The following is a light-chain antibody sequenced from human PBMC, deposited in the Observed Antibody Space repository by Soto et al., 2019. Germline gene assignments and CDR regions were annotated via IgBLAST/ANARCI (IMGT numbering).Light chain of an antibody. CDR2: LEGSGSY. J-gene: IGLJ3*02. Sequence: QSVLTQSSSASASLGSSVKLTCTLSSGHSSYSIAWHQQQPGKAPRYLMKLEGSGSYNKGSGVPDRFSGSSSGADRYLTISNLKFEDEADYYCETWDSNTHTVFGGGTKLTVL. V-gene: IGLV4-60*02. CDR1: SGHSSYS. CDR3: ETWDSNTHTV.